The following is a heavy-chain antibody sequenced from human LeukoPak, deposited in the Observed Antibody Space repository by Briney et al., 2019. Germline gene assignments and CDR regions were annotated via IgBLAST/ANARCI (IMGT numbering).Heavy chain of an antibody. CDR1: GYTFTGYY. CDR3: ARAEIWFGELPR. CDR2: INPNSCGT. D-gene: IGHD3-10*01. V-gene: IGHV1-2*02. J-gene: IGHJ4*02. Sequence: ASVKVSCKASGYTFTGYYMHWVRQAPGQGLEWMGWINPNSCGTNYAQKFQGRVTMTRDTSISTAYMELSRLRSDDTAVYYCARAEIWFGELPRWGQGTLVTVSS.